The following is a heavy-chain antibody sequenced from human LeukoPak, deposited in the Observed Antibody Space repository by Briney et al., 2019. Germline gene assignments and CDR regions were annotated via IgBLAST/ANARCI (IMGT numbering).Heavy chain of an antibody. CDR1: GFSFSTYG. J-gene: IGHJ4*02. CDR3: AKGGCSGDRCYQNY. CDR2: ISYDGNNK. D-gene: IGHD2-15*01. V-gene: IGHV3-30*18. Sequence: GGSLRLSCAASGFSFSTYGMHWVRQAPGRGLEWVATISYDGNNKYYADSVKGRFTISRDNSKNTLYLQVTSLRAEDTAVYYCAKGGCSGDRCYQNYWGQGTRVTVSS.